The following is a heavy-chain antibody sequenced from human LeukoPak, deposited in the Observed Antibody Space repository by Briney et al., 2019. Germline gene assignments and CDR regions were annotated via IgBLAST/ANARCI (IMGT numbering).Heavy chain of an antibody. V-gene: IGHV1-69*04. Sequence: SVKVSCKASGGTFSSYAISWVRQAPGQGLEWMGRIIPILGLANYAQKFQGRVTITADKSTSTAYMELSSLRSEDTAVYYCAREDYGDSMFYGMDVWGQGTTVTVSS. CDR3: AREDYGDSMFYGMDV. J-gene: IGHJ6*02. CDR1: GGTFSSYA. CDR2: IIPILGLA. D-gene: IGHD4-17*01.